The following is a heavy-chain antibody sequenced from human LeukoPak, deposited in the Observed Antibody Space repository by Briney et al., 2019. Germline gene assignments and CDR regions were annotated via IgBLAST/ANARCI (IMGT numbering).Heavy chain of an antibody. CDR3: ARDHKSSGWYGHNFQH. Sequence: PGGSLRLSCAASGFTFSSYSMNWVRQAPGKGLEWVSSVSSSSSYIYYADSVKGRFTISRDNAKNSLYLQMNSLRAEDTAVYHCARDHKSSGWYGHNFQHWGQGTLVTVSS. CDR2: VSSSSSYI. D-gene: IGHD6-19*01. V-gene: IGHV3-21*01. J-gene: IGHJ1*01. CDR1: GFTFSSYS.